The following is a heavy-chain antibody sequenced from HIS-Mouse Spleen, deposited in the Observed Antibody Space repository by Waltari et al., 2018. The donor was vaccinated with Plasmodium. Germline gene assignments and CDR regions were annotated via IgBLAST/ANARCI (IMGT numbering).Heavy chain of an antibody. Sequence: QVQLVESGGGVVQPGRSLRLSCAASGFTFSSYGMPWVRQAPGKGLEWVAVISYDGSNNYYADSVKGRFTISRDNSKNTLYLQMNSLRAEDTAVYYCAKDGWGKGSGGNWFDPWGQGTLVTVSS. V-gene: IGHV3-30*18. CDR2: ISYDGSNN. CDR3: AKDGWGKGSGGNWFDP. CDR1: GFTFSSYG. D-gene: IGHD7-27*01. J-gene: IGHJ5*02.